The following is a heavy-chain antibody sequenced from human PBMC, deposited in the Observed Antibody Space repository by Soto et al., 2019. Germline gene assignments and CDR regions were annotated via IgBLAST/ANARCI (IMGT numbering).Heavy chain of an antibody. CDR3: AKSKPDYGGYFDY. CDR1: GYTFTSYA. D-gene: IGHD4-17*01. Sequence: GASVKVSCKASGYTFTSYAMHWVRQAPGQRLEWMGWINAGNGNTKYSQKFQGRVTITRDTSASTAYMELSSLRSEDTAVYYCAKSKPDYGGYFDYWGQGTLVTVSS. CDR2: INAGNGNT. V-gene: IGHV1-3*01. J-gene: IGHJ4*02.